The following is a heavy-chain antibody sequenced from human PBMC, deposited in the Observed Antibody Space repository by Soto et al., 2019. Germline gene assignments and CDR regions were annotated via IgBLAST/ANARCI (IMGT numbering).Heavy chain of an antibody. CDR2: IYYTGST. CDR1: GDSVNSGSYY. J-gene: IGHJ4*02. Sequence: PSETLSLTCTVSGDSVNSGSYYWSWIRQPPGEGLEWIGYIYYTGSTNYNPSLKSRVTMSVDTSKSQFSLKLSSVTAADTAVYYCARDKAEGFNHLFDYWGQGTLVTVSS. V-gene: IGHV4-61*01. CDR3: ARDKAEGFNHLFDY.